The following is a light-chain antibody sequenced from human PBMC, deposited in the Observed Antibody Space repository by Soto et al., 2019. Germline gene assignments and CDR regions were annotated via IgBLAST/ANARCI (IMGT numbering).Light chain of an antibody. V-gene: IGKV3-11*01. CDR2: DPS. J-gene: IGKJ4*01. CDR3: QQRSGWPLT. Sequence: EIVLTQSPATLSLSPGERATLSCRASQSVSSYLVWFQQKPGQTPRLLIYDPSKRATGIPARFSGSGSGTDFTLTVSSLEPEDFAVYYCQQRSGWPLTFGGGTKVEIK. CDR1: QSVSSY.